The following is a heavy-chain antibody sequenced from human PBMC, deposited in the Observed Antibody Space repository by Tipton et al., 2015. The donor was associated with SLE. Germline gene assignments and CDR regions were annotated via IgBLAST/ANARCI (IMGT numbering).Heavy chain of an antibody. V-gene: IGHV4-59*08. CDR2: IYYSGRT. CDR1: NGSISTYR. Sequence: TLSLTCTISNGSISTYRWNWIRQPPGKGLEWIGFIYYSGRTSYSPSLKSRVTISVDPSKNQFSLKLISVTAADTTVYYCARQGIMASAGLGYWGQGTLVTVSS. D-gene: IGHD6-13*01. J-gene: IGHJ4*02. CDR3: ARQGIMASAGLGY.